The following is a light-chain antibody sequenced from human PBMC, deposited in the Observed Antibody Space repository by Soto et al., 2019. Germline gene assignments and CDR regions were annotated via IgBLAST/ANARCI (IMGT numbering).Light chain of an antibody. J-gene: IGKJ1*01. CDR1: QSISSY. CDR3: QQSYSTPWT. V-gene: IGKV1-39*01. Sequence: DIQMTQSPSSLSASVGDRVSITCRASQSISSYLNWYLQKSGKAPKLLIYAASTLQSGVPSRFSGSGSGTDFTLTISSLQPEDFGTYYCQQSYSTPWTFGQGTKVEIK. CDR2: AAS.